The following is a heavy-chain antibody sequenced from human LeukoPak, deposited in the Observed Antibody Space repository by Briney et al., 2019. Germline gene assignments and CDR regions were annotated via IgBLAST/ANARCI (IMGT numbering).Heavy chain of an antibody. CDR1: GGSISRYY. D-gene: IGHD4-17*01. CDR2: MSSSGST. CDR3: ARLGPYGDDTYYMDV. Sequence: SETLSLTCTVSGGSISRYYWSWIRQPPGKGLEWIGYMSSSGSTNYNPSLKSRVSISVDMSKNQFSLKLSSVTAADTAVYYCARLGPYGDDTYYMDVWGKGTTVTVSS. J-gene: IGHJ6*03. V-gene: IGHV4-4*09.